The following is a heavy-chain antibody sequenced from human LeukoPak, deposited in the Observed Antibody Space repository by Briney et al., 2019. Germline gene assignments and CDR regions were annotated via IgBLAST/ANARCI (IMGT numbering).Heavy chain of an antibody. V-gene: IGHV3-23*01. J-gene: IGHJ4*02. CDR3: ASRKEYTVSSVYY. Sequence: GGPLRLSCAASGFTFSIYAMSWVRQAPGRGLEWVSAISGSGGTTYYADSVKGRFTISRDNSKDTLSLQMNSLRVEDSAIYYCASRKEYTVSSVYYWGRGILVTVSS. CDR1: GFTFSIYA. CDR2: ISGSGGTT. D-gene: IGHD5/OR15-5a*01.